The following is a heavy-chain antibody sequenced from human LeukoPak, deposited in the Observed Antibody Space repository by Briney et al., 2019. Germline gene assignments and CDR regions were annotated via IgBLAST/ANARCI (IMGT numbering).Heavy chain of an antibody. CDR1: GGSISSYY. J-gene: IGHJ3*01. D-gene: IGHD2-21*01. Sequence: KTSETLSLTCTVSGGSISSYYWSWIRQPPGKGLEWIGYIYHGGSTNYNPSLKSRVTISVDRSKNQFSLKLNSVTAADTALYYCARAGDLVVAMGAFDVWGQGTMVTVSS. V-gene: IGHV4-59*12. CDR3: ARAGDLVVAMGAFDV. CDR2: IYHGGST.